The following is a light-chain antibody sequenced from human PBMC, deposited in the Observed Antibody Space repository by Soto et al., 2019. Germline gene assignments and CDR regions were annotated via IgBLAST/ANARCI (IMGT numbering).Light chain of an antibody. J-gene: IGKJ3*01. Sequence: AIRMTHSPSSFSASTGDRVTITCRASQGISSYLAWYQQKPGKAPKLLIYAASTLQSGVPSRFRGSGSGTAFTLTISSLQSEDFATYYFKQYYSYHSTFATRTKVDIX. V-gene: IGKV1-8*01. CDR1: QGISSY. CDR2: AAS. CDR3: KQYYSYHST.